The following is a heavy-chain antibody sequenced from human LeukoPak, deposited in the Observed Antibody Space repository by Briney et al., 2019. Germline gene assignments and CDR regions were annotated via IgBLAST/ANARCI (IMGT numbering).Heavy chain of an antibody. CDR3: AKAQYSSGWYSLDY. D-gene: IGHD6-19*01. CDR1: GFTFDDYA. J-gene: IGHJ4*02. Sequence: PGGSLRLSCAASGFTFDDYAMHWVRQAPGKGLEWVSGISWNSGSIGYADSVKGRFTISRDNAKNSLYLQMNSLRAEDMALYYCAKAQYSSGWYSLDYWGQGTLVTVSS. CDR2: ISWNSGSI. V-gene: IGHV3-9*03.